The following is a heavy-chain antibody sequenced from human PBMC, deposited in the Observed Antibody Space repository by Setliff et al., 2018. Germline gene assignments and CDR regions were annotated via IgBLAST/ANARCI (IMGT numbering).Heavy chain of an antibody. D-gene: IGHD3-10*01. CDR1: GESFSNNY. Sequence: SETLSLTCSVYGESFSNNYWSRIRQTPGKGLEWIGESNHGGSTSYHPSLKSRLTMSVDTSKNQFSLKLTSVTAADTAVYFCARHLLVQGTYHFDYWGQGSPVTVSS. CDR2: SNHGGST. V-gene: IGHV4-34*01. J-gene: IGHJ4*02. CDR3: ARHLLVQGTYHFDY.